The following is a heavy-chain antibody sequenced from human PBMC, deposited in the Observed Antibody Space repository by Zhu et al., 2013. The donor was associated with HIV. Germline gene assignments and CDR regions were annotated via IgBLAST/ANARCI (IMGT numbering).Heavy chain of an antibody. V-gene: IGHV1-58*01. Sequence: QLVQSGPEVKKPGTSVKVSCKASGFTFTSSAVQWVRQARGQRLEWIGWIVVGSGNTNYAQKFQERVTITRDMSTSTAYMELSSLRSEDTAVYYCAAAPHYYDSSGYQIDIQHWGQGHLVTVSS. D-gene: IGHD3-22*01. CDR1: GFTFTSSA. CDR2: IVVGSGNT. J-gene: IGHJ1*01. CDR3: AAAPHYYDSSGYQIDIQH.